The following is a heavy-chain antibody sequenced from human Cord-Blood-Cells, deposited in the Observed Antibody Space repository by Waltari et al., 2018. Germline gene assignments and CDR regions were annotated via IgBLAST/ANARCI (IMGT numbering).Heavy chain of an antibody. CDR3: ARGLGFGGL. D-gene: IGHD3-10*01. J-gene: IGHJ4*02. CDR2: SKHSGST. V-gene: IGHV4-34*01. CDR1: GGSFSGYY. Sequence: QVQLQQWGAGLLKPSETLSLTCAVYGGSFSGYYWSWIRQPPGKGLEWIGESKHSGSTNSTPDLKSRVTISVDTSKNQFSLKLSSVTAADTAVYYCARGLGFGGLWGQGTLVTVSS.